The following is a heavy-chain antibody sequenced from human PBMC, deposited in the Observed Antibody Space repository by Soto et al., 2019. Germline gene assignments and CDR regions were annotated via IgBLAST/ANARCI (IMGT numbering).Heavy chain of an antibody. CDR3: AKDRSYDSELEPDAFDI. V-gene: IGHV3-23*01. D-gene: IGHD1-1*01. CDR1: GFTFSSYA. J-gene: IGHJ3*02. CDR2: ISGSGGST. Sequence: GGSLRLSCAASGFTFSSYAMSWVRQAPGKGLEWVSAISGSGGSTYYADSVKGRFTISRDNSKNTLYLQMNSLRAEDTAVYYCAKDRSYDSELEPDAFDIWGQGTMVTVSS.